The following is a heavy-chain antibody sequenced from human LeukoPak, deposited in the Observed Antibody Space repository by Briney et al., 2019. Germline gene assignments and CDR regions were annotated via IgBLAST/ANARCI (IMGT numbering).Heavy chain of an antibody. Sequence: ASVKVSCKASRGTFSSYAISWVRQAPGQGLEWMGWMNPNSGNAGYAQRFQGRVTITRDTSISTAYMELSSLSSEDTAVYYCARGPLRRFDWLSSQTGLFDYWGQGTLVTVSS. J-gene: IGHJ4*02. CDR2: MNPNSGNA. CDR3: ARGPLRRFDWLSSQTGLFDY. V-gene: IGHV1-8*03. D-gene: IGHD3-9*01. CDR1: RGTFSSYA.